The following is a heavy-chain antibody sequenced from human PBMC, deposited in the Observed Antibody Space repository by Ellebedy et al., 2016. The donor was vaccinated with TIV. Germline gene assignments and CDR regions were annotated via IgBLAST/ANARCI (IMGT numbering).Heavy chain of an antibody. CDR2: INPNSGGT. J-gene: IGHJ4*02. Sequence: ASVKVSXXASGYTFTGYYMHWVRQAPGQGLEWMGWINPNSGGTNYAQKFQGRVTMTRDTSISTAYMELSRLRSDDTAVYYCARDYDFWSGYGSDYWGQGTLVTVSS. CDR1: GYTFTGYY. D-gene: IGHD3-3*01. CDR3: ARDYDFWSGYGSDY. V-gene: IGHV1-2*02.